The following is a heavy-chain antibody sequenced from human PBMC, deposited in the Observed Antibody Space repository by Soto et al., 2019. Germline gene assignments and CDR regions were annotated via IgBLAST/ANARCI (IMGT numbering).Heavy chain of an antibody. V-gene: IGHV4-31*03. J-gene: IGHJ6*02. CDR2: IYYSGNT. CDR3: ARDRWVLRDGSRDKYYYYGMDV. CDR1: GGTISSGGYY. Sequence: PSETLSLTCTVSGGTISSGGYYWSWIRQHPGKGLEWIGYIYYSGNTYYNPSLKSRVTISVDTSKNQFSLKLSSVTAADTAVYYCARDRWVLRDGSRDKYYYYGMDVWGQGTTVT. D-gene: IGHD3-10*01.